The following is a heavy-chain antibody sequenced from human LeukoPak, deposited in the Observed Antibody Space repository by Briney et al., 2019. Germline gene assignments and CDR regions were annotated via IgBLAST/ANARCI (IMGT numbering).Heavy chain of an antibody. J-gene: IGHJ3*02. Sequence: GSLRLSCAAPGFTFSSYGMHWVRQAPGKGLEWVAVISYDGSNKYYADSVKGRFTISRDNSKNTLYLQMNSLRAEDTAVYYCAKLDYGDYVDAFDIWGQGTMVTVSS. CDR1: GFTFSSYG. D-gene: IGHD4-17*01. V-gene: IGHV3-30*18. CDR3: AKLDYGDYVDAFDI. CDR2: ISYDGSNK.